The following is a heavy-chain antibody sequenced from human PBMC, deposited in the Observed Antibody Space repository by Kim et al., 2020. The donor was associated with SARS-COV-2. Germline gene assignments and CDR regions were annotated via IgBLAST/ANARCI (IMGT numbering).Heavy chain of an antibody. J-gene: IGHJ6*01. V-gene: IGHV3-23*01. CDR3: SKIRIKYDYTYFYYYAM. CDR1: GFTFDVYA. D-gene: IGHD4-4*01. CDR2: ISGGGVNK. Sequence: GGSLRLSCVASGFTFDVYAMSWVRQAPGKGLEWVSVISGGGVNKFYADSVRGRFTISRDNSKNTLYLQMNRLRADDTALYYCSKIRIKYDYTYFYYYAM.